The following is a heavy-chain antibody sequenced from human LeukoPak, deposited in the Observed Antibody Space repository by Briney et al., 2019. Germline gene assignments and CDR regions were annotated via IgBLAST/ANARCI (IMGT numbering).Heavy chain of an antibody. Sequence: PGGSLRLSCVASGFPSSSYWMTWVRQAPGKGLEWVANIKQDGSKKSYVDSVKGRFTISRDNAKNSLYPQMNSLRAEDTAIYYCTRVGYIDEGIDYWGQGTLVTVSS. D-gene: IGHD5-24*01. CDR3: TRVGYIDEGIDY. V-gene: IGHV3-7*04. CDR1: GFPSSSYW. CDR2: IKQDGSKK. J-gene: IGHJ4*02.